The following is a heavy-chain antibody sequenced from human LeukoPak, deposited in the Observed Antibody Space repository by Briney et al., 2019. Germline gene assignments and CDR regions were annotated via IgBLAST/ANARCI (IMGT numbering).Heavy chain of an antibody. D-gene: IGHD5-24*01. CDR2: IYYSGST. J-gene: IGHJ6*02. CDR1: GGSISSGGSY. V-gene: IGHV4-31*03. Sequence: SQTLSLTCTVSGGSISSGGSYWSWIRQHPGKGLEWIGYIYYSGSTYYNPSLKSRVTISADTSKNQFSLKLSSVTAADTAVYYCARDRRDGYNKIYYYYYGMDVWGQGTTVTVSS. CDR3: ARDRRDGYNKIYYYYYGMDV.